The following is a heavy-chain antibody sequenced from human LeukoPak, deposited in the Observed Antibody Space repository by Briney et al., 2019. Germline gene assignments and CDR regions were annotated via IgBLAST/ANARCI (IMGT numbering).Heavy chain of an antibody. Sequence: GGSLRLSCVASGFTFDDYAMHWVRQAPGKGLEWVSGISWNSGGVGYADSVKGRFTISRDNAKNSLYLQMNSLRAEDTAVYYCARVSSSVEGYYFDYWGQGTLVTVSS. D-gene: IGHD3-22*01. J-gene: IGHJ4*02. CDR3: ARVSSSVEGYYFDY. CDR2: ISWNSGGV. CDR1: GFTFDDYA. V-gene: IGHV3-9*01.